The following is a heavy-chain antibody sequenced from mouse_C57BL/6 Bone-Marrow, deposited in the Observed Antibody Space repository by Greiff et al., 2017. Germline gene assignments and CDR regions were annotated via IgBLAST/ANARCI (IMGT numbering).Heavy chain of an antibody. CDR2: IDPSDSYT. Sequence: QVQLQQPGAELVMPGASVKLSCKASGYTFTSYWMHWVKQRPGQGLEWIGEIDPSDSYTNYNQKFKGKSTLTVDKSSSTAYMQLSSLTSKDSAVYYCARGGYYGSSFFYYGGRGTTLTVSA. CDR3: ARGGYYGSSFFYY. V-gene: IGHV1-69*01. CDR1: GYTFTSYW. J-gene: IGHJ2*01. D-gene: IGHD1-1*01.